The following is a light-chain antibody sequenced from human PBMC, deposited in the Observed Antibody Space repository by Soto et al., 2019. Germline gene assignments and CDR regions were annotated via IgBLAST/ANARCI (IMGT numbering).Light chain of an antibody. Sequence: DIQMTQSPSSLSASXXDRVXITCQASQDISNYLNWYQQKPGKAPKXXIYDASSLESGVPSRFSGSGSGTEFTLTISSLQPDDFATYYCQQYKSYSLAFGGGTKVDIK. CDR2: DAS. V-gene: IGKV1-5*01. J-gene: IGKJ4*01. CDR3: QQYKSYSLA. CDR1: QDISNY.